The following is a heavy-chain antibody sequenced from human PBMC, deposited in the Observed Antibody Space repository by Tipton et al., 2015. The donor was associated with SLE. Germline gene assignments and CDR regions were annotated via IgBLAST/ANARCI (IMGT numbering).Heavy chain of an antibody. J-gene: IGHJ4*02. D-gene: IGHD7-27*01. CDR2: INWDGSNT. Sequence: GSLRLSCAASGFIFDDYSMHWVRQAPGRGLEWVSLINWDGSNTYYADSVKGRFTISRDNSKSSLYLQMNSLRTEDTALYYCAKDWGRGGSLFDFWGQGTLVTVSS. CDR1: GFIFDDYS. CDR3: AKDWGRGGSLFDF. V-gene: IGHV3-43*01.